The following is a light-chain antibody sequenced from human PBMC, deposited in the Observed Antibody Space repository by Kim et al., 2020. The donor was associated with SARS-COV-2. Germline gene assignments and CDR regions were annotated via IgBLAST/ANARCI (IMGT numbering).Light chain of an antibody. CDR3: SSYTTTSTSV. J-gene: IGLJ2*01. CDR1: TSDVGAYNY. V-gene: IGLV2-14*04. Sequence: GQSITISCTGTTSDVGAYNYVSWYQQHPGKAPKLMIYVVTKRPSGVSNRFSGSKSGNTASLTISGLQAEDEADYYCSSYTTTSTSVFGGGTQLTVL. CDR2: VVT.